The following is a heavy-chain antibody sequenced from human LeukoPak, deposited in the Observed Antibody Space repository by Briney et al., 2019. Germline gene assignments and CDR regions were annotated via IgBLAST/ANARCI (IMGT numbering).Heavy chain of an antibody. D-gene: IGHD1-20*01. CDR2: IIPILGIA. CDR3: ARAPITDNWFDP. J-gene: IGHJ5*02. CDR1: GGTFSSYA. Sequence: ASVKVSCKASGGTFSSYAISWVRQAPGQGVEWMGRIIPILGIANYAQKFQGRVTITADKSTSTAYMELSSLRSEDTAVYYCARAPITDNWFDPWGQGTLVTVSS. V-gene: IGHV1-69*04.